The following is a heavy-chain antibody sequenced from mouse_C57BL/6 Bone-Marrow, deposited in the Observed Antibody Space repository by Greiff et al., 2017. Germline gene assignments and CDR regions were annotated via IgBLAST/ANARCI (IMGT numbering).Heavy chain of an antibody. V-gene: IGHV1-15*01. Sequence: QVQLQQSGAELVRPGASVTLSCKASGYTFTDYEMHWVKQTPVHGLEWIGAIDPETGGTAYNQKFKGKAILTADKSSSTAYMELRSLTSEDSAVYYGTRVGYDGYYGRDYWGQGTTLTVSS. J-gene: IGHJ2*01. D-gene: IGHD2-3*01. CDR3: TRVGYDGYYGRDY. CDR1: GYTFTDYE. CDR2: IDPETGGT.